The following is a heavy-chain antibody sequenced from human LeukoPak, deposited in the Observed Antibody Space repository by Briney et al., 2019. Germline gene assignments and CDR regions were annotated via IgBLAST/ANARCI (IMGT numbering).Heavy chain of an antibody. D-gene: IGHD1-26*01. CDR3: ARRSSNPVGAIDY. CDR2: FTYGGGT. Sequence: SETLSLTCTVSGGSISSGGYYWSWIRQPPGKGLEWIGSFTYGGGTYYNPSLKSRVTISVDTSKNQFSLKVTSVTAADTAVYYCARRSSNPVGAIDYWGQGTLVIVSS. V-gene: IGHV4-39*01. J-gene: IGHJ4*02. CDR1: GGSISSGGYY.